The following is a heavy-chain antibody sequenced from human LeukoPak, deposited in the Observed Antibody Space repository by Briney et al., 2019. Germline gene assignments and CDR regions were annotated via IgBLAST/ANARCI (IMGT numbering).Heavy chain of an antibody. D-gene: IGHD2-8*01. CDR1: GFTFSSYD. V-gene: IGHV3-23*01. Sequence: PGGSLRLSCAASGFTFSSYDMSWVRQAPGKGLEWCSGISGSGDSTYYADSVKGRFTISRDNSKNTLYLQMDSLRAEATGVYSCAKDRSCTNGVCHGDFDYWGQGTLVTVSS. CDR2: ISGSGDST. J-gene: IGHJ4*02. CDR3: AKDRSCTNGVCHGDFDY.